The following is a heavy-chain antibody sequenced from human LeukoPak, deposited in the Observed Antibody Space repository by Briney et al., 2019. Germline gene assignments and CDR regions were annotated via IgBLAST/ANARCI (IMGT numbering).Heavy chain of an antibody. V-gene: IGHV1-69*13. CDR2: IIPIFGTA. D-gene: IGHD5-24*01. CDR1: GGTFSSYA. CDR3: ARRRDGYNWVIPYYYYMDV. Sequence: SVKVSCKASGGTFSSYAISWVRQAPGQGLEWMGGIIPIFGTANYAQKFQGRVTITADESTSTAYMQLSSLRSEDTAVYYCARRRDGYNWVIPYYYYMDVWGKGTTVTVSS. J-gene: IGHJ6*03.